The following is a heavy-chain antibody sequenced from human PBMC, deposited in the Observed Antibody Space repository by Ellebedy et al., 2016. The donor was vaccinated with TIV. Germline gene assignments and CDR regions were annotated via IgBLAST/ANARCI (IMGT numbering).Heavy chain of an antibody. CDR1: GGSISSGGYF. D-gene: IGHD3-22*01. CDR2: IDHGGIA. V-gene: IGHV4-39*07. Sequence: SETLSLTXTVSGGSISSGGYFWTWIRQPPGKGLEWIGEIDHGGIASYHPSLQSRVTMSVDTSKNQFSLKLHSVTAADTAVYYCARGRQYYDTSAYYLDYWGQGILVTVSS. J-gene: IGHJ4*02. CDR3: ARGRQYYDTSAYYLDY.